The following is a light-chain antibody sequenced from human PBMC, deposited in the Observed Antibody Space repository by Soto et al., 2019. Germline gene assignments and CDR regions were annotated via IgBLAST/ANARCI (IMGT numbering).Light chain of an antibody. V-gene: IGLV2-23*01. CDR2: EGS. J-gene: IGLJ1*01. Sequence: QSVLTQPASVSGSPGQSITISCTGTSSDVGSYNLVSWYQQHPGKAPKLMIYEGSKRPSGVSNRFSGSKSGNTASLTISGLQADDEADYYCCSYAGSSTSYDFGTGTKVTVL. CDR3: CSYAGSSTSYD. CDR1: SSDVGSYNL.